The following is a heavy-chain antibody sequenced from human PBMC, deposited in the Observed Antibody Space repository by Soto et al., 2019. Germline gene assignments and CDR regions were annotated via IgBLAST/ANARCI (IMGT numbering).Heavy chain of an antibody. J-gene: IGHJ4*02. V-gene: IGHV4-34*01. CDR1: DESFSEYY. CDR2: IKRRGST. Sequence: SETLSLTCAVYDESFSEYYWTWIRQPPGKGLEWIGEIKRRGSTTYNPALKSRVASSVDTSKKQCSLNLISVTAADTAVYYCARGQLPAGFDFWGQGILVT. CDR3: ARGQLPAGFDF.